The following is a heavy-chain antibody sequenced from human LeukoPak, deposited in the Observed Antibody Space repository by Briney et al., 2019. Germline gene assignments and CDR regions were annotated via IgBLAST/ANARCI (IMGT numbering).Heavy chain of an antibody. V-gene: IGHV3-30*18. CDR1: GFTFSSYG. CDR3: AKDGGVGAFDS. D-gene: IGHD3-16*01. CDR2: ISYDGSNK. Sequence: GGSLRLSCAASGFTFSSYGMHWVRQAPGKGLEWVAVISYDGSNKYYADSVKGRFTISRDNSKNTLYLQMNSLRAEDTAVYYCAKDGGVGAFDSWGQGTMVTVSS. J-gene: IGHJ3*02.